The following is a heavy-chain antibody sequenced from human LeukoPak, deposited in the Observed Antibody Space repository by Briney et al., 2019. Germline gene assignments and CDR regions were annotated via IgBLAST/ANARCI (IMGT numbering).Heavy chain of an antibody. CDR2: INHSGST. D-gene: IGHD2-2*01. CDR1: GGSFSGYY. J-gene: IGHJ6*02. Sequence: SETLSLTCAVYGGSFSGYYWSWIRQPPGKGLGWIGEINHSGSTNYNPSLKSRVTISVDTSKNQLSLKLSSVTAADTAVYYCARGLRGYCSSTSCPSGYYYGMDVWGQGTTVTVSS. CDR3: ARGLRGYCSSTSCPSGYYYGMDV. V-gene: IGHV4-34*01.